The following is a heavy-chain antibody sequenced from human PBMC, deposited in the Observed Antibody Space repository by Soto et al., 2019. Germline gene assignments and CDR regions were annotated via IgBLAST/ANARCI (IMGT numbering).Heavy chain of an antibody. D-gene: IGHD3-9*01. J-gene: IGHJ6*03. V-gene: IGHV4-39*01. CDR2: IYYSGST. CDR3: ARCVGLRYFDWLFSYYMDV. Sequence: SETLSLTCTVSGGSISSSSYYWGWIRQPPGKGLEWIGSIYYSGSTYYNPSLKSRVTISVDTSKNQFSLKLSSVTAADTAVYYCARCVGLRYFDWLFSYYMDVWGKGTTVTVSS. CDR1: GGSISSSSYY.